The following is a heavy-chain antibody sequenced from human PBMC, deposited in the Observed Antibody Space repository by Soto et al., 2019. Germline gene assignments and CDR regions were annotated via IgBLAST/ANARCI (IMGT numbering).Heavy chain of an antibody. V-gene: IGHV3-23*01. D-gene: IGHD1-20*01. CDR3: AKYNNGRPDY. CDR1: GFTFSSYA. J-gene: IGHJ4*02. CDR2: ISGSGGST. Sequence: EVQLLESGGGLVHPGGSLRLSCAASGFTFSSYAMSWVRQAPGKGLEWVSGISGSGGSTYYTDSVKGRFTISRDNSKNTLYLQMNSLRAEDTAVYYCAKYNNGRPDYWGQGTLVTVSS.